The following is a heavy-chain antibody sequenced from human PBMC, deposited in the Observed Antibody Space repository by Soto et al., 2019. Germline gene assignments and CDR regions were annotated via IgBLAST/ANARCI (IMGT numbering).Heavy chain of an antibody. CDR3: GRGRGGQIVFFY. J-gene: IGHJ4*02. V-gene: IGHV4-30-2*01. CDR2: IFPSGTT. D-gene: IGHD3-22*01. Sequence: SETLSLTCGVSGGSLSGATYSWNWIRQPPGKGLEWIGYIFPSGTTYYNPSLKSRVTISIDVSKNQFSLSLRSLTAADTAVYYWGRGRGGQIVFFYWGQGPPVTVSS. CDR1: GGSLSGATYS.